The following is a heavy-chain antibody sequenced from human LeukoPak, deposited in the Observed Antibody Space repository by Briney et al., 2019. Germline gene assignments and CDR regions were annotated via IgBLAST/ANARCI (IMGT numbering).Heavy chain of an antibody. D-gene: IGHD6-13*01. J-gene: IGHJ4*02. CDR1: GFTFDDYG. Sequence: GGSLRLSCAASGFTFDDYGMSWVRQAPGKGLEWVSGINWNGGSTGYADSVKGRFIISRDNAKNSLYLQMNSLRAEDTAVYYCARVGLIAAAGSFDYWGQGTLVTVSS. CDR2: INWNGGST. CDR3: ARVGLIAAAGSFDY. V-gene: IGHV3-20*04.